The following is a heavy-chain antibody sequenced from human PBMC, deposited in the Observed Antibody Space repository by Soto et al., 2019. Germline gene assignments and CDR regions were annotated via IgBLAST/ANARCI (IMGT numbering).Heavy chain of an antibody. V-gene: IGHV5-51*01. CDR2: IYPGDSDT. CDR1: GYSFTSYW. Sequence: GESLKISCKGSGYSFTSYWIGWVRQMPGKGLEWMGIIYPGDSDTRYSPSFQGQVTISADKSISTAYLQWSSLKASDTAMYYCARSKVAAAGDYYYYYYGMDVWGQGTTVTVSS. J-gene: IGHJ6*02. CDR3: ARSKVAAAGDYYYYYYGMDV. D-gene: IGHD6-13*01.